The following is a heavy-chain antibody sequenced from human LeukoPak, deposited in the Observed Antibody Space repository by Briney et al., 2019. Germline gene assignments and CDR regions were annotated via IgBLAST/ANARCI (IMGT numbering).Heavy chain of an antibody. J-gene: IGHJ4*02. D-gene: IGHD3-22*01. CDR1: GGTFNNYA. V-gene: IGHV1-69*06. Sequence: ASVKVSCKASGGTFNNYAINWVRQAPGQGLEWMGGIIPIFGTANYAQKFQGRVTITADKSTSTAYMELSSLRSEDTAVYYCARAYYYDSSGYYNFDYWGQGTLVTVSS. CDR3: ARAYYYDSSGYYNFDY. CDR2: IIPIFGTA.